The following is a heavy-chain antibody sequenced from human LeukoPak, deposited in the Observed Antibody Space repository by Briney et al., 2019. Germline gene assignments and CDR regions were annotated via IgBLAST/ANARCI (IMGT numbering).Heavy chain of an antibody. V-gene: IGHV1-69*13. CDR1: GYTFTGYY. CDR3: ARGPFSDAFDI. Sequence: GASVKVSCKASGYTFTGYYMHWVRQAPGQGLEWMGGIIPIFGTANYAQKFQGRVTITADESTSTAYMELSSLRSEDTAVYYCARGPFSDAFDIWGQGTMVTVSS. J-gene: IGHJ3*02. CDR2: IIPIFGTA.